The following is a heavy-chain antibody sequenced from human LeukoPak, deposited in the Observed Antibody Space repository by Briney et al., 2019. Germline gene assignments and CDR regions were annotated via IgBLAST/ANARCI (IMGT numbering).Heavy chain of an antibody. CDR3: AKPYGTVVVRPFDY. D-gene: IGHD3-22*01. CDR2: INHSGST. Sequence: PSETLSLTCAVYGGSFSGYYWSWIRQPPGKGLEWIGEINHSGSTNYNPSLKSRVTISVDTSKNQFSLKLSSVTAADTAVYYCAKPYGTVVVRPFDYWGQGTLVTVSS. V-gene: IGHV4-34*01. J-gene: IGHJ4*02. CDR1: GGSFSGYY.